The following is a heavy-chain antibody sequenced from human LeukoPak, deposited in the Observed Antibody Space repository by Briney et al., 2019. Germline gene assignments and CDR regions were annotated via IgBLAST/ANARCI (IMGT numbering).Heavy chain of an antibody. V-gene: IGHV3-48*02. CDR2: ISSSSSTI. CDR3: ARDRVTGSFDI. D-gene: IGHD3-10*01. J-gene: IGHJ3*02. Sequence: GGSLRLSCAASGVIFSNYNMNWVRQAPGQGLEWVSYISSSSSTIYNADSVRGRFTISRDNAKSSLYLQMNSLIDEDTAVYYCARDRVTGSFDIWGHGTMVTVSS. CDR1: GVIFSNYN.